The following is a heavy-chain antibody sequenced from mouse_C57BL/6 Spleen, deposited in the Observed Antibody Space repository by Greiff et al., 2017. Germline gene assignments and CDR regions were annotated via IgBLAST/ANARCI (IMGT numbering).Heavy chain of an antibody. Sequence: VKLMESGPELVKPGASVKISCKASGYTFTGYWIEWVKQRPGHGLEWIGEILPGSGSTNYNEKFKGKATLTADTSSNTAYMQLSSLTTEDSAIYYCARGYYYGSSYFDYWGQGTTLTVSS. CDR1: GYTFTGYW. CDR3: ARGYYYGSSYFDY. J-gene: IGHJ2*01. CDR2: ILPGSGST. V-gene: IGHV1-9*01. D-gene: IGHD1-1*01.